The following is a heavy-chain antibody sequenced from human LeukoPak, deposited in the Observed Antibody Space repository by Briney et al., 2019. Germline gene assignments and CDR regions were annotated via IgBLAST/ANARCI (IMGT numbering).Heavy chain of an antibody. J-gene: IGHJ5*02. CDR3: ARDTEASDYGDSNWFDP. V-gene: IGHV3-30-3*01. D-gene: IGHD4-17*01. CDR2: ISYDGSNK. CDR1: GFTFSSYA. Sequence: GGSLRLSCAASGFTFSSYAMHWVRQAPGKGLEWVAVISYDGSNKYYADSVKGRFTISRDNSKNTLYLQMNSLRAEDTAVYYCARDTEASDYGDSNWFDPWGLGTLVTVSS.